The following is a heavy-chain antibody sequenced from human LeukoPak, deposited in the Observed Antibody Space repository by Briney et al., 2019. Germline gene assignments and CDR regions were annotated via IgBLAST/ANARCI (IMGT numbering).Heavy chain of an antibody. CDR3: AKDSSSWYYYYCYYGMDV. CDR2: ISYDGSNK. J-gene: IGHJ6*02. V-gene: IGHV3-30*18. D-gene: IGHD6-13*01. CDR1: GFTFSSYG. Sequence: HPGGSLRLSCAASGFTFSSYGMHWVRQAPGKGLEWVAVISYDGSNKYYADSVKGRFTISRDNFKNTLYLQMNSLRAEDTAVYYCAKDSSSWYYYYCYYGMDVWGQGTTVTVSS.